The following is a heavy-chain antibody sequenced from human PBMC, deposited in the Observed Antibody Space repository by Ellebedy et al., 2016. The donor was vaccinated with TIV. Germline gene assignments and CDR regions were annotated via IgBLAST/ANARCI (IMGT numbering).Heavy chain of an antibody. CDR2: ISAGGTVL. D-gene: IGHD2-2*01. J-gene: IGHJ4*02. CDR1: GFSISDST. Sequence: GESLKISCAASGFSISDSTMSWFRQAPGKGLESVSYISAGGTVLYYADSGKERLTISRDNTKKSLYLQMSNLRAADTAVFYCARAGGRHSTGSGFYWGQGTRVTVST. CDR3: ARAGGRHSTGSGFY. V-gene: IGHV3-11*01.